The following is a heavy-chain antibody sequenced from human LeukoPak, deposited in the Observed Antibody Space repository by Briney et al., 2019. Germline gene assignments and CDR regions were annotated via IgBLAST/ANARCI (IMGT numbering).Heavy chain of an antibody. CDR2: IYGGGNT. D-gene: IGHD4-17*01. J-gene: IGHJ4*02. CDR1: GFSVSSNY. CDR3: AKDDGDHDFDY. V-gene: IGHV3-53*01. Sequence: GGSLRLSCAVSGFSVSSNYMSWVRQAPGKGLEWVSVIYGGGNTYYADSVKGRFTISRDNSKNTLYLQMNSLRPEDTAVYYCAKDDGDHDFDYWGQGTLVTVSS.